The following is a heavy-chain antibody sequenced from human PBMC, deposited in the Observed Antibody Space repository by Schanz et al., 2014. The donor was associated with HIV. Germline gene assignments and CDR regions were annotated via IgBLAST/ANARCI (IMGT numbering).Heavy chain of an antibody. D-gene: IGHD1-20*01. V-gene: IGHV3-30*19. Sequence: QVQLVESGGGVVQPGRSLRLSCAASGFTFSSYGMHWVRQAPGKGLGGGAVISYDGSNKNYADSVKGRFTISRDNSKNTLYLEMNSLRAEDTAVYYCARDIMTRDGMDVWGQGTTVTVSS. CDR3: ARDIMTRDGMDV. J-gene: IGHJ6*02. CDR1: GFTFSSYG. CDR2: ISYDGSNK.